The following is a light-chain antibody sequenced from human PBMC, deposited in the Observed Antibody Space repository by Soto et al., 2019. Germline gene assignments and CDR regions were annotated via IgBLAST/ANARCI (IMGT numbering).Light chain of an antibody. CDR1: SSDVGGYNY. CDR2: EVS. J-gene: IGLJ3*02. CDR3: SSYAGSNNFGV. V-gene: IGLV2-8*01. Sequence: QSVLTQPPSASGSPGQSVTISCTGTSSDVGGYNYVSWYQQYPGKAPKLMIYEVSKRPSGVPDRFSGSKSGNTASLTVSGRQAEDEADYYCSSYAGSNNFGVFGGGTKLTVL.